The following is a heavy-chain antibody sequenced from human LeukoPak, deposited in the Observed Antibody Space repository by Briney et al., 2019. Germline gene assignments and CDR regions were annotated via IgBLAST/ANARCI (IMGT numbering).Heavy chain of an antibody. V-gene: IGHV1-46*01. CDR1: GYTFTSYY. Sequence: ASVKVSGKASGYTFTSYYMHWVRQAPGQGLEWMGIINPSGGSTSYVQKFQGRVTMTRDTSTSTVYMELSCLRSEDTAVYYCARVRAYYYDSSGPYFDYWGQGTLVTVSS. CDR2: INPSGGST. CDR3: ARVRAYYYDSSGPYFDY. J-gene: IGHJ4*02. D-gene: IGHD3-22*01.